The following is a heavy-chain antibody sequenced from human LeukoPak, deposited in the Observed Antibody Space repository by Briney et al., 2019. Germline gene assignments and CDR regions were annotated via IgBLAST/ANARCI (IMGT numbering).Heavy chain of an antibody. CDR1: GFTFSSYW. V-gene: IGHV3-74*01. Sequence: PGGSLRLSCAASGFTFSSYWMHWVRHAPGKGLVWVSRINSDGSTTSYADSVKGRFTISRDNAKNTLYLQMTSLRAEDTAVYYCARGESLKYFQHWGQGTLVTVSS. J-gene: IGHJ1*01. CDR3: ARGESLKYFQH. CDR2: INSDGSTT.